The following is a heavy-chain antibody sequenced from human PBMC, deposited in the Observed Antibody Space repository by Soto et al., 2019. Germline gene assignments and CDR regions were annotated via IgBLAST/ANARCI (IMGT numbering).Heavy chain of an antibody. CDR2: ISGSGDRT. CDR3: AKDSPYSRGRPYWYFDL. CDR1: GFTFSDFA. J-gene: IGHJ2*01. V-gene: IGHV3-23*01. D-gene: IGHD6-13*01. Sequence: EVQLLESGGGLVQPGGSLTLSCSASGFTFSDFAMSWVRQAPGEGLEWVSAISGSGDRTYSADSVKGRFTISRDNSNHIMYLQMNSLGAEDTGVYFCAKDSPYSRGRPYWYFDLWGRGTLVSVSS.